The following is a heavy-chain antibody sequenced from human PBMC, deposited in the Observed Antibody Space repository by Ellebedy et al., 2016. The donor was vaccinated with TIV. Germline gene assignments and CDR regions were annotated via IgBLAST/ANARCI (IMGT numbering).Heavy chain of an antibody. J-gene: IGHJ6*03. CDR2: IYYSGST. D-gene: IGHD3-10*01. CDR1: GGSISSYY. V-gene: IGHV4-59*01. Sequence: SETLSLTCTVSGGSISSYYWSWIRQPPGKGLEWIGYIYYSGSTNYNPSLKSRVTISVDTSKNQFSLKLSSVTAADTAVYYCARGPEYYYGSGSPDYYYYMDVWGKGTTVTVSS. CDR3: ARGPEYYYGSGSPDYYYYMDV.